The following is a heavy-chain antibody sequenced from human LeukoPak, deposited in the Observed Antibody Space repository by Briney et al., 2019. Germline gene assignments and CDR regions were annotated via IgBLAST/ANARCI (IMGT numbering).Heavy chain of an antibody. J-gene: IGHJ4*02. V-gene: IGHV3-9*01. D-gene: IGHD3-22*01. Sequence: GGSLRLSCAASGFTFDDYAMHWVRQAPGKGLEWVSGISWNSGSIGYADSVQGRFTISRDNAKNSLYLQMNSLRAEDTALYYCAKGASYDSSGYFTYWGQGTLVTVSS. CDR2: ISWNSGSI. CDR3: AKGASYDSSGYFTY. CDR1: GFTFDDYA.